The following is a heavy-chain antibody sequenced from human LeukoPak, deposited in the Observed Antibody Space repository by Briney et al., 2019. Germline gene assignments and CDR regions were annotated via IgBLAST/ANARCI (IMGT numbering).Heavy chain of an antibody. D-gene: IGHD6-13*01. CDR2: ISSSSYI. V-gene: IGHV3-69-1*01. Sequence: GGSLRLSCAASGFTVSSNYMSWVRQAPGKGLEWVSSISSSSYIYYADSVKGRFTISRDNAKNSLYLQMNSLRAEDTAVYYCARIAAAGTGYMDVWGKGTTVTVSS. J-gene: IGHJ6*03. CDR1: GFTVSSNY. CDR3: ARIAAAGTGYMDV.